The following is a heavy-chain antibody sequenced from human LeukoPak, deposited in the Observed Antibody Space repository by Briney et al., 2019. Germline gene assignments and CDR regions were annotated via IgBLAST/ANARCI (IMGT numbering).Heavy chain of an antibody. D-gene: IGHD2-15*01. V-gene: IGHV3-66*01. CDR1: GFTVSSNY. J-gene: IGHJ4*01. CDR3: ARDRCSGGSCYFDY. Sequence: GGSPRLSCAASGFTVSSNYMSWVRQAPGKGLEWVSVIYSGGSTYYADSVKGRFTISRDNSKNTLYLQMNSLRAEDTAVYYCARDRCSGGSCYFDYWGQGTLVTVSS. CDR2: IYSGGST.